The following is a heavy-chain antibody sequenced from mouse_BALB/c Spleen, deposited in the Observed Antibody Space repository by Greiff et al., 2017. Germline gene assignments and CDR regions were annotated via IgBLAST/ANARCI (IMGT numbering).Heavy chain of an antibody. CDR2: IYPGDGDT. CDR1: GYAFSSSW. J-gene: IGHJ2*01. V-gene: IGHV1-82*01. CDR3: AREAELDYYFDY. Sequence: QVQLQQSGPELVTPGASVKLSCKASGYAFSSSWMNWVKQRPGQGLEWIGRIYPGDGDTNYNGKFKGKATLTAHKSSSTAYMQLSSLTSVNSAVYFCAREAELDYYFDYWGQGTTLTVSS.